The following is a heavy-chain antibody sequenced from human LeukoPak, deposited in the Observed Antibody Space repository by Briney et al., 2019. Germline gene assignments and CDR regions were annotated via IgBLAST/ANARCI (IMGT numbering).Heavy chain of an antibody. J-gene: IGHJ4*02. Sequence: GGSLRLSCAASGFTFSSYSMNWVRQAPGKGLEWVSSISSSSSYIYYADSVKGRSTISRDNSRSTLYLQMNSLRAEDTAVYYCAKEEVISGNHGVYFDYWGQGTLVTVSS. CDR2: ISSSSSYI. CDR1: GFTFSSYS. CDR3: AKEEVISGNHGVYFDY. D-gene: IGHD3-22*01. V-gene: IGHV3-21*01.